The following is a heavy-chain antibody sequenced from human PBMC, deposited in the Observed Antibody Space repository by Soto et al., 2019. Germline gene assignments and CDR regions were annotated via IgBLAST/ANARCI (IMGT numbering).Heavy chain of an antibody. D-gene: IGHD3-10*01. V-gene: IGHV4-39*01. J-gene: IGHJ4*02. Sequence: PSETLSLTCTVSGGSISSSSYYWGWIRQPPGKGLEWIGSIYYSGSTYYNPSLKSRVTISVDTSKNQFSLKLSSVTAADTAVYYCARIQRGLLLLWFGEFEYWGQGTLVTVS. CDR1: GGSISSSSYY. CDR2: IYYSGST. CDR3: ARIQRGLLLLWFGEFEY.